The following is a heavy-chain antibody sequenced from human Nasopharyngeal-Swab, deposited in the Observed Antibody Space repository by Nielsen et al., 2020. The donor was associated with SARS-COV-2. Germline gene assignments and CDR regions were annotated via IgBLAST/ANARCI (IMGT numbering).Heavy chain of an antibody. CDR1: GFTFSSYA. D-gene: IGHD3-22*01. CDR2: ISGGGGST. V-gene: IGHV3-23*01. Sequence: GESLKISCVASGFTFSSYAMNWVRQAQGKGLEWVSTISGGGGSTYYADSVKGRFTISRDNSKNTLFLQMNSLRGDDTAVYYCAKGLDYYDSSAYLGWGQGTLVTVSS. CDR3: AKGLDYYDSSAYLG. J-gene: IGHJ4*02.